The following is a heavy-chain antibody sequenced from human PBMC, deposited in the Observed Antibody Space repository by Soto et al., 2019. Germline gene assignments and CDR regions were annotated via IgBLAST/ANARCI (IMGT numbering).Heavy chain of an antibody. Sequence: GGSLRLSCAASGFTFSSYSMNWVRQAPGKGLEWVSSISSSSSYIYYADSVKGRFTISRDNAKNSLYLQMNSLRAEDTAVYYCARASDGGNSTAPDYWGQGTLVTVSS. CDR1: GFTFSSYS. CDR3: ARASDGGNSTAPDY. V-gene: IGHV3-21*01. D-gene: IGHD2-21*02. CDR2: ISSSSSYI. J-gene: IGHJ4*02.